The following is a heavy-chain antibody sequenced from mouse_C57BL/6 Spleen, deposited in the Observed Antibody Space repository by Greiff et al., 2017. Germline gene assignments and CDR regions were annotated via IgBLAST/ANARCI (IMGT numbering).Heavy chain of an antibody. V-gene: IGHV1-22*01. CDR1: GYTFTDYN. CDR3: ARESVSNWGWFAY. J-gene: IGHJ3*01. D-gene: IGHD2-5*01. CDR2: INPNNGGT. Sequence: EVQLQQSGPELVKPGASVKMSCKASGYTFTDYNMHWVKQSHGKSLEWIGYINPNNGGTSYNQKFKGKATLTVNKSSSTAYMELRSLTSEDSAVYYCARESVSNWGWFAYWGQGTLVTVSA.